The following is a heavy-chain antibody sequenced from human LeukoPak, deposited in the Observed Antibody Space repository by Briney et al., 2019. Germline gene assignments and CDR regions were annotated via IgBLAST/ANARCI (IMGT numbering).Heavy chain of an antibody. J-gene: IGHJ6*03. D-gene: IGHD6-19*01. CDR1: GDSVSINSAA. Sequence: SPTLSLTFAISGDSVSINSAAWNWLRQSPSRGLEWLGRTYYRSKWYNDYAVSVKSRITINPDTSKNQFSLQLNSVTPEDTAVYYCARDLIAVAGYYYYYYMDVWGKGTTVTVSS. V-gene: IGHV6-1*01. CDR3: ARDLIAVAGYYYYYYMDV. CDR2: TYYRSKWYN.